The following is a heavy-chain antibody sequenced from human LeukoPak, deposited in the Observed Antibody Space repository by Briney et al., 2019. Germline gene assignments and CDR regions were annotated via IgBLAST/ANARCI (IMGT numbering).Heavy chain of an antibody. CDR2: IYYSGST. CDR3: ARVNRAGTLPYYYYYYYMDV. V-gene: IGHV4-59*01. Sequence: PSETLSLTCTVSGGSISSYYWSWIRQPPGKGLEWIGYIYYSGSTNYNPSLKSRVTISVDTSKNQFSLKLSSVTAADTAVYYCARVNRAGTLPYYYYYYYMDVWGKGTTVTVSS. D-gene: IGHD6-19*01. CDR1: GGSISSYY. J-gene: IGHJ6*03.